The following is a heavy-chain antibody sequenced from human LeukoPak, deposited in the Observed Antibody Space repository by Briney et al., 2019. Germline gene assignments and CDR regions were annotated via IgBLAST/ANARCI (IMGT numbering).Heavy chain of an antibody. Sequence: ASVKVSCKASGYTFTSYGISWVRQAPGQGLEWMGWISAYNGNTNYAQKLQGRVTMTTDTSTSTAYMELRSLRSDDTAVYYCARDDYYDSSGYYKFWGQGTLVTVSS. D-gene: IGHD3-22*01. J-gene: IGHJ4*02. CDR2: ISAYNGNT. CDR1: GYTFTSYG. CDR3: ARDDYYDSSGYYKF. V-gene: IGHV1-18*01.